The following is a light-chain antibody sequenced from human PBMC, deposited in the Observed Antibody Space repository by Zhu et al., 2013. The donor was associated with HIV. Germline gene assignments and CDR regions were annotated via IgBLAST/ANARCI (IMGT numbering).Light chain of an antibody. J-gene: IGKJ1*01. CDR2: KAS. CDR1: ESISRW. Sequence: DIQMTQSPSTLSASVGDRVTITCRATESISRWLAWYQQKPGKAPKLLIYKASNLESGVPSRFSGSGSGTEFTLTITSLQPEDFATYYCQEYDSQWTFGQGTNVELK. V-gene: IGKV1-5*03. CDR3: QEYDSQWT.